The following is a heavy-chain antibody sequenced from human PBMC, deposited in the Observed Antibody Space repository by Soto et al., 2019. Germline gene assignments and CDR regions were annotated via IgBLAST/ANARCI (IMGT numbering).Heavy chain of an antibody. J-gene: IGHJ4*02. CDR2: ISYDGSNK. V-gene: IGHV3-30-3*01. CDR1: GFTFSSYA. Sequence: QVQLVESGGGVVQPGRSLRLSCAASGFTFSSYAMHWVRQAPGKGLEWVAVISYDGSNKYYADSVKGRFTISRDNSKNTLYLQMSSLKAEDSAVYYCARNYGSGSYYISHFDFWGQGTLVTVSS. D-gene: IGHD3-10*01. CDR3: ARNYGSGSYYISHFDF.